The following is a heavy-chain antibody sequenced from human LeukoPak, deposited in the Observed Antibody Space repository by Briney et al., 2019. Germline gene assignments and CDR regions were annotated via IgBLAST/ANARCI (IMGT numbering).Heavy chain of an antibody. CDR2: INHSGST. Sequence: SETLSLACAVYGGSFSGYYWSWIRQPPGKGLEWIGEINHSGSTNYNPSLKSRVTISVDTSKNQFSLKLSSVTAADTAVYYCTLVTLGLIDYWGQGTLVTVAS. V-gene: IGHV4-34*01. CDR1: GGSFSGYY. D-gene: IGHD4-23*01. J-gene: IGHJ4*02. CDR3: TLVTLGLIDY.